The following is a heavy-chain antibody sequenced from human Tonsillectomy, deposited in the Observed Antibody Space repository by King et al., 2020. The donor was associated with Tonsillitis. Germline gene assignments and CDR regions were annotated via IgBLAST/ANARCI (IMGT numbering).Heavy chain of an antibody. CDR3: VGGRTPNDSYYMDV. D-gene: IGHD1-1*01. CDR2: ISSGGTTI. Sequence: GQLVQSGGGLVQPGGSLRLSCAASGFTFSSYEMNWVRQAPGKGLDWVSYISSGGTTIYYADSVKGRFTISRDNAKNSLYLQMNSLRAEDTAVYYCVGGRTPNDSYYMDVWGKGTTVTVSS. CDR1: GFTFSSYE. J-gene: IGHJ6*03. V-gene: IGHV3-48*03.